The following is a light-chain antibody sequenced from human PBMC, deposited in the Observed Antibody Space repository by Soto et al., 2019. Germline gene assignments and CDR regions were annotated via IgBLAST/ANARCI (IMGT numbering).Light chain of an antibody. J-gene: IGLJ2*01. CDR1: SSDVGGYIY. Sequence: QSALTQPASVSGSPGQSMTISCAGTSSDVGGYIYVSWYQQHPGKAPKLMIYDVSNRPSGVSNRFSGSKSGNTASLTISGLQAEDEADYYCSSYPSSSTLVFGGGTQLTVL. CDR3: SSYPSSSTLV. V-gene: IGLV2-14*01. CDR2: DVS.